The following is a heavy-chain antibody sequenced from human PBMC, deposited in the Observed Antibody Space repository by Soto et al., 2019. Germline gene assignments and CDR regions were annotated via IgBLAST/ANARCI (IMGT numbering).Heavy chain of an antibody. V-gene: IGHV1-69*01. CDR2: IIPIFGTA. Sequence: KISCKGSGYSFTSYWIGWVRQAPGQGLEWMGGIIPIFGTANYAQKFQGRVTITADESTSTAYMELSSLRSEDTAVYYCASGNYDYVWGSYRYLYYYYYYGMDVWGQGTTVTVSS. D-gene: IGHD3-16*02. CDR3: ASGNYDYVWGSYRYLYYYYYYGMDV. J-gene: IGHJ6*02. CDR1: GYSFTSYW.